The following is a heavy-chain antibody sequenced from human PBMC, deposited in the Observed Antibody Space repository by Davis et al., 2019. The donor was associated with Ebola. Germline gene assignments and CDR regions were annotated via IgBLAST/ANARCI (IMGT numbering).Heavy chain of an antibody. CDR2: INHSGST. D-gene: IGHD6-13*01. CDR3: ARGGSSSWYQDDAFDI. J-gene: IGHJ3*02. Sequence: SETLSLTCAVYGGSFSGYYWSWIRQPPGKGLEWIGEINHSGSTNYNPSLKSRVTISVDTSKNQFSLKLSSVTAADTAVYYCARGGSSSWYQDDAFDIWGQGTMATVSS. CDR1: GGSFSGYY. V-gene: IGHV4-34*01.